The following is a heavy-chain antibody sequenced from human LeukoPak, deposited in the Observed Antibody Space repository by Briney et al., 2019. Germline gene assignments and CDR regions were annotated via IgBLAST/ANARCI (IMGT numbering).Heavy chain of an antibody. D-gene: IGHD5-12*01. CDR2: IHYSGST. J-gene: IGHJ4*02. CDR1: GGSISPYY. Sequence: SETLSLTCTVSGGSISPYYWSWIRQPPGKGLEWIGYIHYSGSTNYNPSPKSRVTISVDTSNNQFSLKLSSVTAADTAVYYCAREDSGYHYWGQGTLVTVSS. CDR3: AREDSGYHY. V-gene: IGHV4-59*01.